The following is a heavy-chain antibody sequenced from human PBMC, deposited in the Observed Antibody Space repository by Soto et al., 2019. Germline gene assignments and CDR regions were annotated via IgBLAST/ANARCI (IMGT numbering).Heavy chain of an antibody. J-gene: IGHJ4*02. CDR1: GFPFSTYW. Sequence: VGSHSLSCVVSGFPFSTYWMSWVRPAPGKGLEWVANIKEDGSEKYYLDSVKGRFTIYRDNAKNSLYLQMNSLRAEDTAVYYCARDKVVGPTTLDYWGQGTLVNVSA. CDR3: ARDKVVGPTTLDY. D-gene: IGHD1-26*01. CDR2: IKEDGSEK. V-gene: IGHV3-7*03.